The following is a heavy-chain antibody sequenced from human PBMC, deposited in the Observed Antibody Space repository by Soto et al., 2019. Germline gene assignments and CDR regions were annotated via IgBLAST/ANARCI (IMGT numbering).Heavy chain of an antibody. V-gene: IGHV3-23*01. CDR1: GFTFSGYA. Sequence: GGSLRLSCAASGFTFSGYAMSWVRQAPGKGLEWVSAISGSGGSTYYADSVKGRFTISRDNSKNTLYLQMNSLRAEDTAVYYCAKASPLGGIVVVVSAFFDYWGQGTLVTVSS. CDR2: ISGSGGST. CDR3: AKASPLGGIVVVVSAFFDY. J-gene: IGHJ4*02. D-gene: IGHD2-15*01.